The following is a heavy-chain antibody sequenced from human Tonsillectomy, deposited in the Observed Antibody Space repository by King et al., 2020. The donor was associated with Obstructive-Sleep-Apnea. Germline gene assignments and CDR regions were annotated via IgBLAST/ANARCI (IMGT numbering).Heavy chain of an antibody. CDR1: GGSISSGDFY. CDR2: IYYTGSS. J-gene: IGHJ5*02. CDR3: ARTQPDNWFDP. Sequence: QLQESGPGLVKPSQTLSLTCTVSGGSISSGDFYWSWIRQYPGKGLEWIGYIYYTGSSYYNPALKSRLTRSVDTSKNQFSLKLNSVTAADTAVYYCARTQPDNWFDPWGQGTVVSVSS. V-gene: IGHV4-31*03. D-gene: IGHD1-14*01.